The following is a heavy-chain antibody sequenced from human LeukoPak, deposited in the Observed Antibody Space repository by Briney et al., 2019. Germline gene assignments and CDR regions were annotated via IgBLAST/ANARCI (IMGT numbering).Heavy chain of an antibody. V-gene: IGHV1-8*03. CDR3: ARMNYYGSSDNWFDP. Sequence: ASVKVSCKASGYTFTSYDINWVRQASGQGLEWMGGMNPNSGNTGYAQKFQGRVTISRNTSISTAYMELSSLRSEDTAVYYCARMNYYGSSDNWFDPWGQGTLVTVSS. CDR1: GYTFTSYD. D-gene: IGHD3-10*01. CDR2: MNPNSGNT. J-gene: IGHJ5*02.